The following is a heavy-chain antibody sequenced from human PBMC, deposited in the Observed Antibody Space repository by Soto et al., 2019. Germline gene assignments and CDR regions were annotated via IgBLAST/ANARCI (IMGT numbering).Heavy chain of an antibody. CDR3: ARDVGGSVVPHWFDP. CDR2: VDASGNT. CDR1: VHSISADY. D-gene: IGHD3-22*01. J-gene: IGHJ5*02. V-gene: IGHV4-4*07. Sequence: QVQLQESGPGLVKASETLSLSCTVSVHSISADYWGWTGQPAGKRLEWIGRVDASGNTNYNPSLKSRVTMSVDTSKNQFFLKVRSVTAADTAMYFCARDVGGSVVPHWFDPWGQGALVTVSS.